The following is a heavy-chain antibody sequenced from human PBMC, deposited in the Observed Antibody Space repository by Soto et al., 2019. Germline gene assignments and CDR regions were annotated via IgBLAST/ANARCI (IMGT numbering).Heavy chain of an antibody. CDR2: INAYNGNR. Sequence: QVHLVQSGPEVKKPGASVKVSCKASGYTFNTYGITWVRQAPGQGLEWMAWINAYNGNRIYAQNFQGRVTVTTDTSTSAAYMELMSLTGGGGGVYFCGRDRDRGADIWGLGTMVTVSS. CDR3: GRDRDRGADI. D-gene: IGHD1-26*01. J-gene: IGHJ3*02. CDR1: GYTFNTYG. V-gene: IGHV1-18*01.